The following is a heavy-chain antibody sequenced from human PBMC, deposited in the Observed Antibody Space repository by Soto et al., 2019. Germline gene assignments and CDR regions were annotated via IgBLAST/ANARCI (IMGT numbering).Heavy chain of an antibody. CDR2: ISYDGSNK. CDR3: ASGAGGTGTTIGPYDWFDP. Sequence: GGSLRLSCAASGFTFSSYGMHWVRQAPGKGLEWVAVISYDGSNKYYADSVKGRFTISRDNSKNTLYLQMNSLRSEDTAVYYCASGAGGTGTTIGPYDWFDPWGQGTLVTVSS. V-gene: IGHV3-30*03. CDR1: GFTFSSYG. J-gene: IGHJ5*02. D-gene: IGHD1-7*01.